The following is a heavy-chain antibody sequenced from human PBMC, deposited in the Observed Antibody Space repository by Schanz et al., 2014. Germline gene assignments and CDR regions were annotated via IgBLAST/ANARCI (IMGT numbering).Heavy chain of an antibody. J-gene: IGHJ4*02. D-gene: IGHD6-13*01. Sequence: QVQLVQSGSEVKKPGDSVKVSCKASGYSFTTYDVNWVRQATGQGLEWMGIINPSGGSTSYAQKFQGRVTMTRDTSTSTVYMELSSLRSEDTAVYYCARDGEAAAGCDYWGQGTLGTVSS. CDR2: INPSGGST. CDR3: ARDGEAAAGCDY. CDR1: GYSFTTYD. V-gene: IGHV1-46*03.